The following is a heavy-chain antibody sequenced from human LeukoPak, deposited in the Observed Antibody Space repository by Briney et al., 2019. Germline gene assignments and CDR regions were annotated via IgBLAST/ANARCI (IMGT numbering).Heavy chain of an antibody. CDR2: ISSSSSYI. Sequence: GGSLRLSCAASGFTFSSYSMNWVRQAPGKGLEWVSSISSSSSYIYYADSVEGRFTISRDNAKNSLYLQMNSLRAEDTAVYYCASLLWFAPLDYWGQGTLVTVSS. J-gene: IGHJ4*02. V-gene: IGHV3-21*01. CDR1: GFTFSSYS. CDR3: ASLLWFAPLDY. D-gene: IGHD3-10*01.